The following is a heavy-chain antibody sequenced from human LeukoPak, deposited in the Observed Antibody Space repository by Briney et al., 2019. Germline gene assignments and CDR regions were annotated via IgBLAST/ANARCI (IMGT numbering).Heavy chain of an antibody. CDR2: ISYDGSNK. Sequence: LPGRSLRLSCAASGFTFSSYGMHWVRQAPGKGLEWVAVISYDGSNKYYADSVKGRFTISRDNSKNTLYLQMNSLRAEDTAVYYCANDPSIPTVCPSIAAAGALTSGMDVWGQGTTVTVSS. CDR3: ANDPSIPTVCPSIAAAGALTSGMDV. CDR1: GFTFSSYG. J-gene: IGHJ6*02. V-gene: IGHV3-30*18. D-gene: IGHD6-13*01.